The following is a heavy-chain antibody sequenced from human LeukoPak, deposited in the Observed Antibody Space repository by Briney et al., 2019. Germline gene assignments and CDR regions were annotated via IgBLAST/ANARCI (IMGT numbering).Heavy chain of an antibody. V-gene: IGHV3-23*01. D-gene: IGHD1-1*01. J-gene: IGHJ4*02. CDR1: GFTFSNAY. Sequence: GGSLRLSCAASGFTFSNAYMNWVRQAPGKGLEWVSAISGSGGSTYYADSVKGRFTISRDNSKNTLYLQMNSLRAEDTAVYYCAKGIYRGVQGLCDYWGQGTLVTVSS. CDR2: ISGSGGST. CDR3: AKGIYRGVQGLCDY.